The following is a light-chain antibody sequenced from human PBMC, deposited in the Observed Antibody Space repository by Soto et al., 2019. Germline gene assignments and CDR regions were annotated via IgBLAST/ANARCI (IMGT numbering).Light chain of an antibody. V-gene: IGKV3-20*01. CDR1: QTVSSSY. J-gene: IGKJ1*01. CDR3: QQSGSSPTWT. Sequence: EIVLTQSPGTLSWSPGERATLSCRASQTVSSSYLAWYQQKPGQAPRLLIYGASSRATGIPDRFSGSGSGTDFTLTISRLEPEDFAVYYCQQSGSSPTWTFGQGTTVESK. CDR2: GAS.